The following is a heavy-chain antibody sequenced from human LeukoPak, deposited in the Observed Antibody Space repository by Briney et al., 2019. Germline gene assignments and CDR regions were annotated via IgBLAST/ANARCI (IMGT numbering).Heavy chain of an antibody. CDR1: GYTFAGYY. CDR2: INPNSGGT. D-gene: IGHD3-3*01. Sequence: ASVKVSCKASGYTFAGYYMHWVRQAPGQGLEWMGRINPNSGGTNYAQKFQGRVTMTRDTSISTAYMELSRLRSDDTAVYYCAREGLEERAFDYWGQGTLVTVSS. J-gene: IGHJ4*02. CDR3: AREGLEERAFDY. V-gene: IGHV1-2*06.